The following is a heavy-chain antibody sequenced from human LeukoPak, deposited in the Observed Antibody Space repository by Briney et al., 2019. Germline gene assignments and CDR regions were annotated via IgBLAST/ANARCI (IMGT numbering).Heavy chain of an antibody. CDR3: ARESIAARPRYFDY. V-gene: IGHV4-61*01. Sequence: SETLSLTCTVSGGSISSGSYYWSWIRQPPGKGLEWIGYIYYSGSTNYNPSLKSRVTISVDTSKNQFSLKLSTVTAADTAVYYCARESIAARPRYFDYWGQGTLVTVSS. D-gene: IGHD6-6*01. J-gene: IGHJ4*02. CDR1: GGSISSGSYY. CDR2: IYYSGST.